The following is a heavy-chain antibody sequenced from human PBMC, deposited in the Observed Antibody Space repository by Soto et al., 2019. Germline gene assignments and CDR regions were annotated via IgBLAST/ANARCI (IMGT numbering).Heavy chain of an antibody. V-gene: IGHV4-59*12. CDR1: SGSISGFY. CDR2: IHYSGRT. D-gene: IGHD1-26*01. Sequence: SETLSLTCSVSSGSISGFYWTWIRQPPGKILEWIGYIHYSGRTDYNPSLTSRATMSVDTSKNQFSLNLKSITAADTAVYYCVRVGVGIGNHFDSWGRGTLVTVSS. J-gene: IGHJ4*02. CDR3: VRVGVGIGNHFDS.